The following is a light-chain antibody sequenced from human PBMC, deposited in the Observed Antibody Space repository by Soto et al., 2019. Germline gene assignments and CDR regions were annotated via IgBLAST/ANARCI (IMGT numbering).Light chain of an antibody. Sequence: EIVLTQSPGTLSLSPGERATLSCRASQSVSSNYLAWYQQKPGQAPRLLIYGASSRATGIPDRVSGSGSGTDFSLTIRRLETEDSALYYWQQYSNSPSTFGQGTNLEIK. CDR1: QSVSSNY. CDR3: QQYSNSPST. CDR2: GAS. V-gene: IGKV3-20*01. J-gene: IGKJ2*01.